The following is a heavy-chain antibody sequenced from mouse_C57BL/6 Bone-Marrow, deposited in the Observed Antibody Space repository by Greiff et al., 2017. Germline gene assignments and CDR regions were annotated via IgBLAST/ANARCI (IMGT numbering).Heavy chain of an antibody. J-gene: IGHJ3*01. D-gene: IGHD2-4*01. V-gene: IGHV1-82*01. CDR1: GYAFSSSW. CDR2: IYPGDGDT. CDR3: ARGYYDYDGGAWFAY. Sequence: QVQLQQSGPELVKPGASVKISCKASGYAFSSSWMNWVKQRPGKGLEWIGRIYPGDGDTNYNGQFKGKATLTADKSSSTAYMQLSSLTSEDSAVYFCARGYYDYDGGAWFAYWGQGTLVTVSA.